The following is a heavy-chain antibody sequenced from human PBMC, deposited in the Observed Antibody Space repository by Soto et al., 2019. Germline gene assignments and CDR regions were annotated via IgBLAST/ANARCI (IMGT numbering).Heavy chain of an antibody. D-gene: IGHD6-13*01. CDR3: AKDRIAAAGPSDY. CDR2: ISYDGSNK. CDR1: GFTFSSYG. Sequence: GGSLRLSCAASGFTFSSYGMHWVRQAPGKGLEWVAVISYDGSNKYYADSVKGRFTISRDNSKNTLYLQMNSLRAEDTAVYYCAKDRIAAAGPSDYWGQGTLVTVS. V-gene: IGHV3-30*18. J-gene: IGHJ4*02.